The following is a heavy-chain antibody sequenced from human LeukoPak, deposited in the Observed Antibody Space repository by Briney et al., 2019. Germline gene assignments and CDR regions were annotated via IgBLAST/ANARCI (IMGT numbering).Heavy chain of an antibody. J-gene: IGHJ4*02. V-gene: IGHV3-30*18. Sequence: GGSLRLSCAASGFTFSSYGMHWVRQAPGKGLEWVAVISYDGSNQEYADSVKGRFTISRDNSKNTLYLQMNSLTTEDTAVYYCAKERASTTHFDYWGQGTLVTVSS. CDR2: ISYDGSNQ. D-gene: IGHD1-7*01. CDR3: AKERASTTHFDY. CDR1: GFTFSSYG.